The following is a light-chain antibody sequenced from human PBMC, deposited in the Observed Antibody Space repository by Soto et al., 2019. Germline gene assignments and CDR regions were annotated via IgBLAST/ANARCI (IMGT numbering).Light chain of an antibody. CDR2: GAS. CDR3: QQYGSSPTWT. V-gene: IGKV3-20*01. CDR1: QTVSKKY. J-gene: IGKJ1*01. Sequence: EILLTQSPGTLSLSPGEGTTLSCRASQTVSKKYLAWYQQKPGQAPRLLIYGASSRATGIPDRFSGSGSGTDFTLTISRLQPADFAVYYCQQYGSSPTWTFGHGTKVDI.